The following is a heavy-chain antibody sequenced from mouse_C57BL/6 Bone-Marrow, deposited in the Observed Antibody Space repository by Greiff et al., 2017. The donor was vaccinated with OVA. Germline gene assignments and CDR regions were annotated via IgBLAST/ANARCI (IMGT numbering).Heavy chain of an antibody. Sequence: EVMLVESGGGLVQPGGSLSLSCAASGFTFTDYYMSWVRQPPGKALEWLGFIRNKANGYTTEYSASVKGRFTISRDNSQSILYLQMNALRAEDSATYYCARYGSSLYFDYWGQGTTLTVSS. V-gene: IGHV7-3*01. D-gene: IGHD1-1*01. J-gene: IGHJ2*01. CDR3: ARYGSSLYFDY. CDR1: GFTFTDYY. CDR2: IRNKANGYTT.